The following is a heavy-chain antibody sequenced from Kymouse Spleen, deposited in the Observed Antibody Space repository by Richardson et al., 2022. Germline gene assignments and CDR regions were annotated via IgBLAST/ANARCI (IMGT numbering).Heavy chain of an antibody. D-gene: IGHD3-10*01. CDR1: GGSISSGGYY. Sequence: QVQLQESGPGLVKPSQTLSLTCTVSGGSISSGGYYWSWIRQHPGKGLEWIGYIYYSGSTYYNPSLKSRVTISVDTSKNQFSLKLSSVTAADTAVYYCARGLLWFGELGYYGMDVWGQGTTVTVSS. V-gene: IGHV4-31*03. CDR3: ARGLLWFGELGYYGMDV. J-gene: IGHJ6*02. CDR2: IYYSGST.